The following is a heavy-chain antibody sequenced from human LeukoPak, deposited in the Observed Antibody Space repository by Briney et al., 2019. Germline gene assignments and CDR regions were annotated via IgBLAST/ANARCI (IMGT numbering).Heavy chain of an antibody. J-gene: IGHJ5*02. Sequence: GDSLKISCKGSGYIFTNYCIVWVRQMPGKGLEWMGIIYPADSDTRYSPSFQGQVSISVDKSINTAYLQWTSLKASDTAMYYCARTDYNIWFDPWGQGTLVTVSS. CDR1: GYIFTNYC. CDR2: IYPADSDT. D-gene: IGHD4-11*01. CDR3: ARTDYNIWFDP. V-gene: IGHV5-51*01.